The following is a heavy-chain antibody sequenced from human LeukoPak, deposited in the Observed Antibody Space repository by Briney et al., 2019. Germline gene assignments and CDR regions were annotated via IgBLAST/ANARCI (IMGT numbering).Heavy chain of an antibody. CDR3: AREPRYDFWSGYYEGPEDYYGMDI. D-gene: IGHD3-3*01. J-gene: IGHJ6*02. CDR1: GGTFSSYA. V-gene: IGHV1-69*13. Sequence: GASVKVSCKASGGTFSSYAISWVRQAPGQGLEWMGGIIPIFGRANYAQKFQGRVTITADESTRTAYMELGSLRSEDTAVYYCAREPRYDFWSGYYEGPEDYYGMDIWGQGTTVTVSS. CDR2: IIPIFGRA.